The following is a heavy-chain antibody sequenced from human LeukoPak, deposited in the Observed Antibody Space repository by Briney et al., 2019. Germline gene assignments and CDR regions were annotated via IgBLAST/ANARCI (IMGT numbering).Heavy chain of an antibody. CDR1: GFTFSSYW. D-gene: IGHD3-10*01. V-gene: IGHV3-7*01. Sequence: GGSLRLSCAASGFTFSSYWMTWIRQAPGKGLEWVANIKQDGSEKYYVDSVKGRFTISRDNAKNSLYLQMNSLRAEDTAVYYCAGRITMVQGVIVNDYWGQGTLVTVSS. CDR3: AGRITMVQGVIVNDY. CDR2: IKQDGSEK. J-gene: IGHJ4*02.